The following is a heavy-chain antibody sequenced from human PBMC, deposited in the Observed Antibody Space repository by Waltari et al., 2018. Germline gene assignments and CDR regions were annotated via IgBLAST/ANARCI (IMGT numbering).Heavy chain of an antibody. Sequence: QVQLQESGPGLVKPSETLSLTCTVSGYSISSGYYWGWIRQPPGKGLEWIGSIYHSGSTYDNPSLKSRVTISVDTSKNQFSLKLSSVTAADTAVYYCARSGTRYYYDSSGYPRGYYYMDVWGKGTTVTVSS. CDR1: GYSISSGYY. CDR3: ARSGTRYYYDSSGYPRGYYYMDV. CDR2: IYHSGST. V-gene: IGHV4-38-2*02. J-gene: IGHJ6*03. D-gene: IGHD3-22*01.